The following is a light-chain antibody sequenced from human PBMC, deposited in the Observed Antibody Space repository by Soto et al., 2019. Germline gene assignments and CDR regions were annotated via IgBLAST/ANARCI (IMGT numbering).Light chain of an antibody. CDR3: SSYAGSSTRYV. CDR2: DVR. J-gene: IGLJ1*01. Sequence: QSALTQPASVSGSPGQSITISCTGTSSDVGGYNYVSWYQQHPGKAPKLMIYDVRNRPSGVSNRFSGAKSGNTASLTISGLQAEDEADYYCSSYAGSSTRYVFGTGTKVTVL. V-gene: IGLV2-14*01. CDR1: SSDVGGYNY.